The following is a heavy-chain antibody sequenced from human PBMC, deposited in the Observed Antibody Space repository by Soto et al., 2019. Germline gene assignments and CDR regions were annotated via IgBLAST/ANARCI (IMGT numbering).Heavy chain of an antibody. CDR3: ATRRGYCSSTSCYIKKYYFDY. V-gene: IGHV1-69*06. J-gene: IGHJ4*02. Sequence: SVKVSCKASGGTFSSYAISWVRQAPGQGLEWVGGIIPIFGTANYAQKFQGRVTITADKSTSTAYMELSSLRSEDTAVYYCATRRGYCSSTSCYIKKYYFDYWGQGTLVTVSS. D-gene: IGHD2-2*02. CDR2: IIPIFGTA. CDR1: GGTFSSYA.